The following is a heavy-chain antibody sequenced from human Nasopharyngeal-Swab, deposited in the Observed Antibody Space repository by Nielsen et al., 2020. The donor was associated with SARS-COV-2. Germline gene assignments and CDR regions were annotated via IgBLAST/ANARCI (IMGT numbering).Heavy chain of an antibody. V-gene: IGHV3-74*01. D-gene: IGHD3-16*02. CDR2: MNSDGSTI. Sequence: GGSLRLSCAASGFTFSASWMHWIRQDPGKGLVWVARMNSDGSTINYGDSVMGRFIISRDNAKNMLYLQMYRLRAEDTAVYYCATAGNYRFDNWGHGTLVTVSS. J-gene: IGHJ4*01. CDR1: GFTFSASW. CDR3: ATAGNYRFDN.